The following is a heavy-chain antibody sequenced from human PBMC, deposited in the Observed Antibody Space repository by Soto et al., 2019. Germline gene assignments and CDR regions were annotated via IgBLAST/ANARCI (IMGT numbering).Heavy chain of an antibody. D-gene: IGHD1-1*01. V-gene: IGHV1-69*13. Sequence: GASVKVSCKASGGTFSSYAISWVRQAPGQGLEWMGGIIPIFGTANYAQKFQGRVTITADESTSTAYMELSSLRSEDTAVYYCAREVRYNWKPRGCYFDYWGQGTLVTVSS. CDR2: IIPIFGTA. CDR3: AREVRYNWKPRGCYFDY. J-gene: IGHJ4*02. CDR1: GGTFSSYA.